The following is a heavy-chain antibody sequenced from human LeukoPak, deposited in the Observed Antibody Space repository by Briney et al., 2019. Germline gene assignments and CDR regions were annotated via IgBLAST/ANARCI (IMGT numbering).Heavy chain of an antibody. Sequence: SETLSLTCTVSGGSISSSSYYWGWIRQPPGKGLEWIGSIYYSGSTYYNPSLKSRVTISVDTSKNQFSLKLSSVTAADTAVYYCASHYGDFDFDYWGRGTLVTVSS. V-gene: IGHV4-39*01. CDR2: IYYSGST. CDR3: ASHYGDFDFDY. CDR1: GGSISSSSYY. D-gene: IGHD4-17*01. J-gene: IGHJ4*02.